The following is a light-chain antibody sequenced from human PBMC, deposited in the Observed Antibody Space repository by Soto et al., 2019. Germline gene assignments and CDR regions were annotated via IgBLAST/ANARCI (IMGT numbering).Light chain of an antibody. Sequence: QSALTQPPSASGSPGQSVTISCTGTSTDVVGYDYVSWYQQHPGKVPKLMIYEVNKRPSGVPDRFSGSKSGNTASLTVSGLQPEDEADYYCTSYAGGNNVFGTGTKLTVL. J-gene: IGLJ1*01. CDR2: EVN. V-gene: IGLV2-8*01. CDR1: STDVVGYDY. CDR3: TSYAGGNNV.